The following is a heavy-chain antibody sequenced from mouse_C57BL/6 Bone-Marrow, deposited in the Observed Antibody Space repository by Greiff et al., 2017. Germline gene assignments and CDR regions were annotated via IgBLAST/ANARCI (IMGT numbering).Heavy chain of an antibody. CDR2: IHPNSGST. CDR3: ARFRLRGSMDY. J-gene: IGHJ4*01. V-gene: IGHV1-64*01. CDR1: GYTFTSYW. D-gene: IGHD2-4*01. Sequence: VQLQQSGAELVKPGASVKLSCKASGYTFTSYWMHWVKQRPGQGLEWIGMIHPNSGSTNYNEKFKSKATLTVDKSSSTAYMQLSSLTSEDSAVYYCARFRLRGSMDYWGQGTSVTVSA.